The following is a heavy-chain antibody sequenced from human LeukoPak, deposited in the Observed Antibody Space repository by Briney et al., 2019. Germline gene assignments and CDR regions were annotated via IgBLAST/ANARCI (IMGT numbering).Heavy chain of an antibody. Sequence: SETLSLTCTVSGGSISSYYWSWIRQPPGKGLEWVGYIYYSGSTNYNPSLKSRVTISVDTSKNQFSPKLSSVTAADTAVYYCARVKHCSGGSCYSRWFDPWGQGTLVTVSS. CDR1: GGSISSYY. CDR3: ARVKHCSGGSCYSRWFDP. D-gene: IGHD2-15*01. V-gene: IGHV4-59*01. J-gene: IGHJ5*02. CDR2: IYYSGST.